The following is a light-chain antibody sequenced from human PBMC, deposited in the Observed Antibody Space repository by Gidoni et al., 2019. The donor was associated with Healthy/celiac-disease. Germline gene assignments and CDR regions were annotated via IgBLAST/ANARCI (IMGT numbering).Light chain of an antibody. CDR3: QQRSNWLT. CDR2: DAS. J-gene: IGKJ4*01. V-gene: IGKV3-11*01. Sequence: DIVLTQSPATLSLSPGERATLSCRASQSVSSSLAWYQQQPGQAPRLLSYDASNRATGIPARFSGSGSGTDFTLTISSLEPEDFAVYYCQQRSNWLTFGGGTKVEIK. CDR1: QSVSSS.